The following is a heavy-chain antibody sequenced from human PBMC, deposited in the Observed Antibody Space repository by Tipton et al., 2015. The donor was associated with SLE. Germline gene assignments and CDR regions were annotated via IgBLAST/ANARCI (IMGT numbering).Heavy chain of an antibody. CDR3: ARGWEGRKYALDV. CDR1: GASVSDYY. V-gene: IGHV4-59*02. D-gene: IGHD1-26*01. J-gene: IGHJ3*01. CDR2: ISYSGSP. Sequence: TLSLTCTVSGASVSDYYWSWIWQPPGRGLEWIGYISYSGSPTYNPALKSRVTISADMSKNTLSLRLASVAAADTALYYCARGWEGRKYALDVWGRGTMVTVSS.